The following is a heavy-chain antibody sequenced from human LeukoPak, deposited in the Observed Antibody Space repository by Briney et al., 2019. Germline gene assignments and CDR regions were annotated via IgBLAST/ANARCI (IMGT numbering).Heavy chain of an antibody. Sequence: SETLSLTCTVSGGSISSGGYYWSWIRQHPGKGLEWIGYIYYSGSTYYNPSLKSRVTISVDTSKNQFSLKLSSVTAADTAVYYCARGGAITIDGYFDYWGQGTLVAVSS. CDR1: GGSISSGGYY. V-gene: IGHV4-61*08. CDR3: ARGGAITIDGYFDY. CDR2: IYYSGST. D-gene: IGHD3-3*01. J-gene: IGHJ4*02.